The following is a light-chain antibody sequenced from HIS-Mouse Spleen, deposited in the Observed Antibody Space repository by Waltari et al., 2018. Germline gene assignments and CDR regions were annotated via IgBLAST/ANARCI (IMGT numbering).Light chain of an antibody. J-gene: IGKJ1*01. CDR1: QSIRSY. Sequence: DIQMTQSPSSLSASVGDSVTITCRASQSIRSYLNWYQQKPGKAPKLLIYAASSLQSGVPSRFSGSGSGTDFTLTISSLQPEDFATYYCQQSYSTRPWTFGQGTKVEIK. CDR3: QQSYSTRPWT. CDR2: AAS. V-gene: IGKV1-39*01.